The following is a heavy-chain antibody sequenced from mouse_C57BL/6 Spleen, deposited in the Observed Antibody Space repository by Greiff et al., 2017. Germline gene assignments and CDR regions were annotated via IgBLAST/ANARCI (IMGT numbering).Heavy chain of an antibody. CDR3: AKNWGNDYAMDY. D-gene: IGHD2-1*01. CDR1: GFSLTSYA. V-gene: IGHV2-9-1*01. CDR2: IWTGGGT. Sequence: VQLVESGPGLVAPSQSLSITCSVSGFSLTSYAISWVRQSPGKGLEWLGVIWTGGGTNYNSAHKSRLSISKDNSKSQVFLKMNSLQTDDTARYYCAKNWGNDYAMDYWGQGTSVTVSS. J-gene: IGHJ4*01.